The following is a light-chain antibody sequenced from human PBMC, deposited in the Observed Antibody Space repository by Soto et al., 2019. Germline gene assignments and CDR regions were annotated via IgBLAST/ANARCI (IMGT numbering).Light chain of an antibody. J-gene: IGLJ1*01. Sequence: SYELTQPPSVSVSPGQTVRITCSGDALPKQYAYWYQQKPGQAPVVVIYKDNGRPSGIPERFSGSSSGTTVTSTISGVQAEDEAYYYCQSSDSSGRYPYVFGTGTKVTVL. CDR2: KDN. V-gene: IGLV3-25*02. CDR1: ALPKQY. CDR3: QSSDSSGRYPYV.